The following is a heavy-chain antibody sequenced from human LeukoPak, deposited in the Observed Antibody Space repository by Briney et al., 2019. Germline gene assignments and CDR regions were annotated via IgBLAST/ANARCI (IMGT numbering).Heavy chain of an antibody. D-gene: IGHD3-22*01. CDR1: GGSFSGYY. J-gene: IGHJ5*02. Sequence: SETLSLTCAVYGGSFSGYYWSWIRQPPGKGLEWIGEINHSGSTNYNPSLKSRVTISVDTSKNQFSLKLSSVTAADTAVYYCASYYDSSVPDQRWWFDPWGQGTLVTVSS. V-gene: IGHV4-34*01. CDR2: INHSGST. CDR3: ASYYDSSVPDQRWWFDP.